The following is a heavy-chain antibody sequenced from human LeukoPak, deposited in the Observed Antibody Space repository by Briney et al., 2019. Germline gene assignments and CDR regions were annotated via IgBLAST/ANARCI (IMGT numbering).Heavy chain of an antibody. J-gene: IGHJ4*02. D-gene: IGHD6-19*01. CDR3: ARDVSPWLVLTGYYFDY. V-gene: IGHV1-2*02. CDR1: GYTFTGYY. CDR2: INPNSGGT. Sequence: GASVKVSCKASGYTFTGYYMHWVRQAPGQGLEWMGWINPNSGGTNYAQKLQGRVTMTTDTSTSTAYMELRSLRSDDTAVYYCARDVSPWLVLTGYYFDYWGQGTLVTVSS.